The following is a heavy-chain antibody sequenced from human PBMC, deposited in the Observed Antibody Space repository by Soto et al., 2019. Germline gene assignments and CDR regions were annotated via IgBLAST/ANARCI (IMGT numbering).Heavy chain of an antibody. V-gene: IGHV4-39*01. Sequence: QLQLQESGPGLVKPSETLSLTCTVSGGSISSSSYYWGWIRQPPGKGLEWIGSIYYSGSTYYNPSLRSRVTISVDTSKNQFSLKLSSVAAADTAVYYCATLWFGEGNYWGQGTLVTVSS. CDR2: IYYSGST. D-gene: IGHD3-10*01. CDR3: ATLWFGEGNY. J-gene: IGHJ4*02. CDR1: GGSISSSSYY.